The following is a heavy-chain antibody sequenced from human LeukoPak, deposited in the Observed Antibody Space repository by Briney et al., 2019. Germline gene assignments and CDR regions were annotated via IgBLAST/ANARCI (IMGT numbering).Heavy chain of an antibody. CDR2: IWYDGSNK. J-gene: IGHJ4*02. D-gene: IGHD7-27*01. CDR1: GFTFSSYA. V-gene: IGHV3-33*01. Sequence: GRSLRLSCAASGFTFSSYAMHWVRQAPGKGLEWVAVIWYDGSNKYYADSVKGRFTISRDNSKNTLYLQMNSLRAEDTAVYYCARDVGELGIDYWGQGTLVTVSS. CDR3: ARDVGELGIDY.